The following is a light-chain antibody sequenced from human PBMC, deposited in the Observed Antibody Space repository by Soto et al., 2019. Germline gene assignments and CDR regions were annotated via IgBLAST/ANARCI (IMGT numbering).Light chain of an antibody. CDR2: GNS. Sequence: QSVLTQPPSVSGAPGQRVTISCTGSSSNIGAGYDVHWYQQLPGTAPKLLIYGNSNRPSGVPDRFSGSKSGTSASLAITNLQAEDEADYYCQSYDSSLRVVFGGGTKVTVL. J-gene: IGLJ2*01. CDR3: QSYDSSLRVV. CDR1: SSNIGAGYD. V-gene: IGLV1-40*01.